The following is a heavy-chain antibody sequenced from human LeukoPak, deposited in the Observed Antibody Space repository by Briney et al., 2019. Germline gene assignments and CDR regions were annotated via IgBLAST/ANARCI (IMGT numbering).Heavy chain of an antibody. CDR3: ARAWRLDLDY. D-gene: IGHD3-22*01. V-gene: IGHV3-33*01. CDR1: GFTFSSCG. CDR2: IWYDGSNK. Sequence: GRSLRLSCAASGFTFSSCGMHWVRQAPGKGLEWVAAIWYDGSNKDYADSVKRRFTISRDNSKSTLYLRMNSLRSEDTAVYYCARAWRLDLDYWGQGTLVTVSS. J-gene: IGHJ4*02.